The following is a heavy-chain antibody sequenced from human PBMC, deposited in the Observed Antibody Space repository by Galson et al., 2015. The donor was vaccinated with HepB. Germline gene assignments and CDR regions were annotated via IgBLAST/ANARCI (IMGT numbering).Heavy chain of an antibody. Sequence: SVKVSCKASGYTFTSYYMHWVRQAPGQGLEWMGIINPSGGSTSYAQKFQGRVTMTRDTSTSTVYMELSSLRSEDTAVYYCAREGGDYYGSGSSIDGMDVWGQGTTVTVSS. D-gene: IGHD3-10*01. CDR1: GYTFTSYY. J-gene: IGHJ6*02. CDR3: AREGGDYYGSGSSIDGMDV. V-gene: IGHV1-46*03. CDR2: INPSGGST.